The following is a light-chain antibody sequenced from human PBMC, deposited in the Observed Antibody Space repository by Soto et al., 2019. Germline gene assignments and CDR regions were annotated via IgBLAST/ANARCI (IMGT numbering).Light chain of an antibody. CDR3: QSYDSSNPWV. Sequence: NFMLTQPHSVSESPGKTVTISCTGSSDSIASYYVQWYQQRPGSAPTAVIYEDNQRPSGVPDRFSGSIDRASNSASLTISGLKTEDEAYYYCQSYDSSNPWVFGGVTKLTVL. CDR2: EDN. J-gene: IGLJ3*02. V-gene: IGLV6-57*02. CDR1: SDSIASYY.